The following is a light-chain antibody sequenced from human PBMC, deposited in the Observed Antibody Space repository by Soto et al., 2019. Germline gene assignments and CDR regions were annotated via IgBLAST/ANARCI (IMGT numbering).Light chain of an antibody. Sequence: EIVLTQSPGTLSLSPGERATLSCRASQSVSSSYLAWYQQKPGQAPRLLICGASSRATGIPDRFSGSGSGTDFTLTISRLEPEDFAVYYRQQYGSSFGPGTKVDIK. CDR2: GAS. CDR1: QSVSSSY. V-gene: IGKV3-20*01. J-gene: IGKJ3*01. CDR3: QQYGSS.